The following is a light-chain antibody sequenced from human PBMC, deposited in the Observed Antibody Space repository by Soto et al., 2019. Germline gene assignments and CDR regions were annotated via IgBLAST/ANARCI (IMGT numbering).Light chain of an antibody. CDR3: CSYAGSATYV. CDR1: TSDVGCYSL. V-gene: IGLV2-23*01. J-gene: IGLJ1*01. Sequence: QSVLTQPASVSGSPGQSITISCTGTTSDVGCYSLVSWYQQHPGKAPKLMIYEGTKRPSGVSNRFSGSKSGNTASLTISGLQAEDEADYYCCSYAGSATYVFGTGTKVTVL. CDR2: EGT.